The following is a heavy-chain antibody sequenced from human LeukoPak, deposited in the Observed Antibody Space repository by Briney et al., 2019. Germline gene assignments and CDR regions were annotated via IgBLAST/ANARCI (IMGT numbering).Heavy chain of an antibody. CDR3: AKSPMRNYYDSSGYYYASFDC. CDR2: ISGSGGST. V-gene: IGHV3-23*01. Sequence: PGGSLRLSCTASGFTFSNNAMNWVRQAPGKGLEWVSGISGSGGSTYYADSVKGRFTISRDNSKNTLYLQVISLRAEDTAVYYCAKSPMRNYYDSSGYYYASFDCWGQGTLVTVSS. J-gene: IGHJ4*02. CDR1: GFTFSNNA. D-gene: IGHD3-22*01.